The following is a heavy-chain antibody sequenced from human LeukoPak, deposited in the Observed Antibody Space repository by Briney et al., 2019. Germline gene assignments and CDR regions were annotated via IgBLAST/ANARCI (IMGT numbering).Heavy chain of an antibody. Sequence: AGGSLRLSCAASGFTFSSYSMNWVRQAPGKGLEWVSSISSSSSYIYYADSVKGRFTISRDNAKNSLYLQMNSLRAEDTAVYYCARDLKVWELLSTEFDYWGQGTLVTVSS. CDR3: ARDLKVWELLSTEFDY. CDR1: GFTFSSYS. V-gene: IGHV3-21*01. CDR2: ISSSSSYI. J-gene: IGHJ4*02. D-gene: IGHD1-26*01.